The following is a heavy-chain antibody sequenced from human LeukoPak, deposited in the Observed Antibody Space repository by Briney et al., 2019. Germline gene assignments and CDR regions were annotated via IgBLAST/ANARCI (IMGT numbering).Heavy chain of an antibody. J-gene: IGHJ4*02. CDR3: ARGISGTDIDY. CDR2: INHTGST. D-gene: IGHD1-20*01. CDR1: GGSFSGYY. V-gene: IGHV4-34*01. Sequence: PSETLSLTCAVYGGSFSGYYWSWLRQPPGKGLEWIGEINHTGSTNYNPSLKRRVTISVDTSKNQFSLKLSSVTAADTAVYYCARGISGTDIDYWGQGTLVTVSS.